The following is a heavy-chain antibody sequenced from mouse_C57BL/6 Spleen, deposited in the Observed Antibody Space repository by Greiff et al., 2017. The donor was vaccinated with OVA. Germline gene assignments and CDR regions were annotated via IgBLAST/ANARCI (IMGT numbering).Heavy chain of an antibody. CDR2: VDPENGDT. V-gene: IGHV14-4*01. CDR1: GFNIKDDY. J-gene: IGHJ3*01. CDR3: TTEGTGSLWFAD. Sequence: EVQLQQSGAELVRPGASVTLSCTASGFNIKDDYMHWVKQRPEQGLEWIGWVDPENGDTDYDTKFQGKATITADTSSNTAYLQLSNLTSEDTAVYYCTTEGTGSLWFADWGQGALVTVA. D-gene: IGHD4-1*01.